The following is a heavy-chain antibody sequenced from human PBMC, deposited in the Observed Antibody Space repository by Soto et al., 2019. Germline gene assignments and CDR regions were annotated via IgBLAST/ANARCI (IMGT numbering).Heavy chain of an antibody. CDR2: ISTYNGNT. V-gene: IGHV1-18*01. CDR3: AREMVRGVGSDY. J-gene: IGHJ4*02. CDR1: GYTFTSYG. Sequence: ASVKVSCKASGYTFTSYGISWVRQAPGQGLEWMGWISTYNGNTKYAQKLQGRVTMTTDTSTSAAYMELRSLRSDDTAVFYCAREMVRGVGSDYWGQGTLVTVSS. D-gene: IGHD3-10*01.